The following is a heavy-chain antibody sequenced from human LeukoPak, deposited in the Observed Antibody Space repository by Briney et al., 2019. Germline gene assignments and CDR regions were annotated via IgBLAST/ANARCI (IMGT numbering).Heavy chain of an antibody. CDR1: GFTFTSYA. V-gene: IGHV3-23*01. CDR2: ISANGRST. D-gene: IGHD3-22*01. J-gene: IGHJ4*02. Sequence: AGSLRLTCVASGFTFTSYAIYWGCLRPPPGRDWISAISANGRSTYHADSVKGRFTISRDISTNTLYLQMNSLRAEDTAVYYCAKVAGSSGYYPDFWGQGTLVTVSS. CDR3: AKVAGSSGYYPDF.